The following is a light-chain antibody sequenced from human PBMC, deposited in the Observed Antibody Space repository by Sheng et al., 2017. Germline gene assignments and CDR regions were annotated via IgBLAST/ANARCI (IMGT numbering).Light chain of an antibody. V-gene: IGLV1-40*01. J-gene: IGLJ1*01. Sequence: QSVLTQPPSVSGAPGQRVTIPCTGSSSNIGPDYVVSWYQHLPGTAPKLLIYGNNNRPSGVPDRFSGSKSGTSASLAITGLQAEDEAAYYCGSLTITSIYVFGVGTKVTVL. CDR3: GSLTITSIYV. CDR1: SSNIGPDYV. CDR2: GNN.